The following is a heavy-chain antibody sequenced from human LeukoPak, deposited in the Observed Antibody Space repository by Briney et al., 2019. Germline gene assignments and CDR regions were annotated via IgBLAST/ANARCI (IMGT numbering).Heavy chain of an antibody. CDR1: GGSISSYY. J-gene: IGHJ4*02. Sequence: SETLSLTCTVSGGSISSYYWSWIRQPPGKGLEWIGYIYYSGSTNYNPSLKSRVTISVDTSKNQFSLKLSSVTAADTAVYYCARGRGCSSTSCYKVSSGSYYFDYWGQGTPVTVSS. V-gene: IGHV4-59*08. CDR3: ARGRGCSSTSCYKVSSGSYYFDY. CDR2: IYYSGST. D-gene: IGHD2-2*02.